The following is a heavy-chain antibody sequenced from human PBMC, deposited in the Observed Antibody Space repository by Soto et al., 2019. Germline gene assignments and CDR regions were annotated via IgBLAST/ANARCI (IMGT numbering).Heavy chain of an antibody. CDR1: GYTFTGYY. CDR2: INPNNGGA. CDR3: ARAIGNYDILTAPDY. J-gene: IGHJ4*02. V-gene: IGHV1-2*02. Sequence: HVQLVQSGAEVKKPGASVKVSGKASGYTFTGYYMHWVRQAPGQGLEWMGWINPNNGGANYVQKFQGRVTMTRDTSISTAYMELSSLKSDDTAVYYCARAIGNYDILTAPDYWGQGTLVTVSS. D-gene: IGHD3-9*01.